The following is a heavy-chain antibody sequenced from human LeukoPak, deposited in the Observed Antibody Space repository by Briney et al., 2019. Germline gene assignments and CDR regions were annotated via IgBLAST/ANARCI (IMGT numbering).Heavy chain of an antibody. CDR2: ISYDGSNK. CDR1: GFTFSTYG. Sequence: PGRSLRLSCTASGFTFSTYGMHWVRQAPGKGLEWVALISYDGSNKYYADSVKGRFTISRDNSKNTLSLQMSSLRAEDTAVYYCARDPHSSSSGSGDYWGQGTLVTVSS. J-gene: IGHJ4*02. CDR3: ARDPHSSSSGSGDY. V-gene: IGHV3-30*03. D-gene: IGHD6-13*01.